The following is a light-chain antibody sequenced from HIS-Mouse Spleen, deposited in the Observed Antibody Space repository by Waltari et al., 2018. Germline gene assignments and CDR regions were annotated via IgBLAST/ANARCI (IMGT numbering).Light chain of an antibody. J-gene: IGLJ3*02. V-gene: IGLV1-40*01. Sequence: QSVLTQPPSVSGAPGQRVTISCTGSVSNTGAGYAVHWHQQLPGTAPKLLIYGNSNRPSGVPDRFSGSKSGTSASLAITGLQAEDEADYYCQSYDSSLSGWVFGGGTKLTVL. CDR1: VSNTGAGYA. CDR3: QSYDSSLSGWV. CDR2: GNS.